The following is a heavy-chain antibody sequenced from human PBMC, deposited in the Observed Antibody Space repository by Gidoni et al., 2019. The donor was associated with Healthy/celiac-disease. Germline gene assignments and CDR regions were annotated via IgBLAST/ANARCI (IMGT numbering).Heavy chain of an antibody. V-gene: IGHV2-70*15. D-gene: IGHD3-22*01. CDR3: ARTDSSGYPFYFDY. J-gene: IGHJ4*02. CDR2: IDWDDDK. CDR1: GFSSSTSGMC. Sequence: QVPLRVSGPALVKPTPTLTLPFTFSGFSSSTSGMCVSWIRQPPGKALEWLARIDWDDDKYYSTSLKTRLTISKDTSKNKVVLTMTNMDPVDTATYYCARTDSSGYPFYFDYWGQGTLVTVSS.